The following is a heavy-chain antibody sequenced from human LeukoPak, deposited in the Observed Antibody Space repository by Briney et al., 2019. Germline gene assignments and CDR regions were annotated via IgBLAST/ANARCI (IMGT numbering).Heavy chain of an antibody. J-gene: IGHJ4*02. V-gene: IGHV4-39*07. Sequence: PSETLSLTCSVSGGSISSSDYYWSWIRQPPGKGLEWLGNIYYTGSTSYNPSLKSRVTLSVDTVKNQFSLKLSSGPAADTAVYYCASGRITMVRGAIIRESFDYWGQGTLVTVSS. CDR1: GGSISSSDYY. D-gene: IGHD3-10*01. CDR3: ASGRITMVRGAIIRESFDY. CDR2: IYYTGST.